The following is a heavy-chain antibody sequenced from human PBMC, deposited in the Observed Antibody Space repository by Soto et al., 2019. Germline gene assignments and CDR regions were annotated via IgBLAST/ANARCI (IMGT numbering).Heavy chain of an antibody. Sequence: QVRLLQSGAEVKKPGSSMKVSCKASGGTFSTYAISWVRQAPGQGLEWMGGIIPFFDTTNYAQKFLGRVTITADESTTTAYMELSSLRSEDTAVYYCARTHCGGDCYAQFDYWGQGTLVTVSS. V-gene: IGHV1-69*12. CDR1: GGTFSTYA. CDR2: IIPFFDTT. J-gene: IGHJ4*02. CDR3: ARTHCGGDCYAQFDY. D-gene: IGHD2-21*02.